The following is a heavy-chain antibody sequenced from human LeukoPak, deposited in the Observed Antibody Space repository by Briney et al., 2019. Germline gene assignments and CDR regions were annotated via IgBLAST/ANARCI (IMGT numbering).Heavy chain of an antibody. V-gene: IGHV4-59*01. Sequence: SETLSLTCTVSGGPISSYYWSWIRQPPGKGLEWIGFIYYSGSTYSNPSLKSRVTISLDTSKNQFSLRLTSVTAADTAVYYCARRVGHSYGVTGAGAFDIWGQETMVIVSS. CDR2: IYYSGST. CDR1: GGPISSYY. D-gene: IGHD5-18*01. J-gene: IGHJ3*02. CDR3: ARRVGHSYGVTGAGAFDI.